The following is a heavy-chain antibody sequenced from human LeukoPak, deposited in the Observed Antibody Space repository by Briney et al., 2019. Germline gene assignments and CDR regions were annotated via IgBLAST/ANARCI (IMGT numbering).Heavy chain of an antibody. CDR3: ARECGGDCYRAFDI. V-gene: IGHV3-48*04. Sequence: PGGSLRLSCAASGFTFSRYSMNWVRQAPGKGLEWVSYISSSSSTIYYADSVKGRFTISRDNAKNSLYLQMNSLRAEDTAVYYCARECGGDCYRAFDIWGQGTMVTVSS. D-gene: IGHD2-21*02. CDR1: GFTFSRYS. CDR2: ISSSSSTI. J-gene: IGHJ3*02.